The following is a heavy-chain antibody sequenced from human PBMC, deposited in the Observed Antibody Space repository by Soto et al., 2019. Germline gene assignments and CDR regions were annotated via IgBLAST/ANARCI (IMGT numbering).Heavy chain of an antibody. Sequence: GGSLRLSCAASGFTFSNAWMSWVRQAPGKGLEWVGRIKSKTDGGTTDYAAPVKGRFTISRDDSKNTLNLQMNSLKTEDKDVYNVHTPRRDSSGYTSNDAFDIWGQGTMVTVSS. V-gene: IGHV3-15*01. D-gene: IGHD3-22*01. CDR2: IKSKTDGGTT. J-gene: IGHJ3*02. CDR3: HTPRRDSSGYTSNDAFDI. CDR1: GFTFSNAW.